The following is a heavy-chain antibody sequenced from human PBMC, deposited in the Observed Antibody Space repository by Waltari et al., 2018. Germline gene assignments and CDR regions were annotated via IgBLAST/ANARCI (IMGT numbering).Heavy chain of an antibody. CDR1: GFTFSSYW. CDR3: AREKAVASMVAFDI. V-gene: IGHV3-7*01. D-gene: IGHD6-19*01. CDR2: IKQDGSEK. J-gene: IGHJ3*02. Sequence: EVQLVESGGGLVQPGGSLRLSCAASGFTFSSYWMSWVRQAPGKGLEWVANIKQDGSEKYYVDSVKGRFTISRDNAKNSLYLQMNSLRAEDTAVYYCAREKAVASMVAFDIWGQGTMVIVSS.